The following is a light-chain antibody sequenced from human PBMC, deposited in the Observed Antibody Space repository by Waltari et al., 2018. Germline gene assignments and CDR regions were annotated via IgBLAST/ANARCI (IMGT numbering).Light chain of an antibody. CDR1: QSLLYSSNNKNY. J-gene: IGKJ1*01. CDR2: WAS. CDR3: QQHYGVLWT. V-gene: IGKV4-1*01. Sequence: IVMPQSPDSLAVSLGERATINCKSSQSLLYSSNNKNYLAWYQQKPGQPPKLLIYWASTRESGVPDRFSGSGSGTDFTLTISTLQAEDVAVYYCQQHYGVLWTFGQGTKVEI.